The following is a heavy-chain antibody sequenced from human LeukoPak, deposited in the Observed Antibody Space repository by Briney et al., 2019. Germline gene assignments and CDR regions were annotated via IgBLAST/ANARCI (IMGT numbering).Heavy chain of an antibody. CDR3: ARDKWEYCRSSTCYGRIDNS. Sequence: ASVKVSCKASGYTFTGYYIHWVRQAPGQGLEWMGWINPNSGGTNSAQKFQGRVTLTRDTSISTAYLELSSLRSDDTAVYYCARDKWEYCRSSTCYGRIDNSWGQGTLVTVSS. CDR2: INPNSGGT. CDR1: GYTFTGYY. D-gene: IGHD2-2*01. V-gene: IGHV1-2*02. J-gene: IGHJ4*02.